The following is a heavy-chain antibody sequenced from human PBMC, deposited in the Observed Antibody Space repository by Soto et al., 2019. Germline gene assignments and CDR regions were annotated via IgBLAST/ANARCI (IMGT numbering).Heavy chain of an antibody. CDR1: GGSISSCAYY. J-gene: IGHJ4*02. D-gene: IGHD6-13*01. CDR2: IYYSGST. CDR3: ATQPSGAAVHYCDY. V-gene: IGHV4-31*03. Sequence: QVQLQESGPGLVKPSQTLSLTCTVSGGSISSCAYYWSWIRQHPGKGLVWIGHIYYSGSTYNNPSLQRRVTISVDTSENQFALQLSSVTAADTAVYDCATQPSGAAVHYCDYWGQGTLVTVSS.